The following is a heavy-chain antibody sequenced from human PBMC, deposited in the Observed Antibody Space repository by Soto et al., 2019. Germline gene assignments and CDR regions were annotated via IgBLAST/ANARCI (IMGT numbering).Heavy chain of an antibody. V-gene: IGHV1-18*01. CDR2: ISAYNGNT. J-gene: IGHJ6*02. Sequence: GASVKVSCKASGYTFTSYGISWVRQAPGQGLEWMGWISAYNGNTNYAQKLQGRVTMTTDTSTSTAYMELRSLRSDDTAVYYCARSGDLPYYYYGMDVWGQGTTVTVSS. CDR1: GYTFTSYG. D-gene: IGHD4-17*01. CDR3: ARSGDLPYYYYGMDV.